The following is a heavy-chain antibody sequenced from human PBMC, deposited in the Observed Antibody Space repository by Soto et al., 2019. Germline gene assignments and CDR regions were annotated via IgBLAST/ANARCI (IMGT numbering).Heavy chain of an antibody. D-gene: IGHD7-27*01. CDR2: ISYDGSNK. CDR1: GFTFSSYG. V-gene: IGHV3-30*18. J-gene: IGHJ4*02. Sequence: GGSLRLSCAASGFTFSSYGMHWVRQAPGKGLEWVAVISYDGSNKYYADSVKGRFTISRDNSKNTLYLQMNGLRAEDTAVYYCAKGALGFDYWGQGTLVTVSS. CDR3: AKGALGFDY.